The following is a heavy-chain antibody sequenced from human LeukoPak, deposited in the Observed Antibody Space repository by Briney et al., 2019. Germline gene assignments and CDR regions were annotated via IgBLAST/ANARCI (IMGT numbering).Heavy chain of an antibody. V-gene: IGHV3-23*01. J-gene: IGHJ4*02. CDR1: GFTFSNYA. Sequence: GGSLRLSCAASGFTFSNYAMSWVRQAPGKGLEWVSTIGSSVGSIYCADSVKGRFTISRDNSKNTLSLQMNSLRAEDTAVYYCAKADPDYWGQGTLVTVSS. CDR2: IGSSVGSI. CDR3: AKADPDY.